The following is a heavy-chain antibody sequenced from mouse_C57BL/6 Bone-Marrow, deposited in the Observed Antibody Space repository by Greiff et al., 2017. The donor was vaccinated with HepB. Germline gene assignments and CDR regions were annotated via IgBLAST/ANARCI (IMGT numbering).Heavy chain of an antibody. V-gene: IGHV1-55*01. D-gene: IGHD2-5*01. CDR3: ARLGYSNYEGPY. Sequence: QVQLQQPGAELVKPGASVKISCKASGYTFTSYWITWVKQRPGQGLEWIGDIYPGSGSTNYNEKFKGKATLNVDTSSSTAYMQLSSLTSEDSAVYYCARLGYSNYEGPYWGQGTLVTVSA. CDR2: IYPGSGST. J-gene: IGHJ3*01. CDR1: GYTFTSYW.